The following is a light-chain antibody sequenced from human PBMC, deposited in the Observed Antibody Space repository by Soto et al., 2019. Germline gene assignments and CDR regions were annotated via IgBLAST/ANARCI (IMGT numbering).Light chain of an antibody. CDR2: GAS. CDR1: QSVSSN. CDR3: QQYDDWPPTWT. J-gene: IGKJ1*01. V-gene: IGKV3-15*01. Sequence: EIVMTQSPATLSVSTGERATLSGRAIQSVSSNLAWYQQKPGQAPSLLIYGASTRATGTPARFSGSGSGTEFNLTISSLQSEDFAVYFCQQYDDWPPTWTFGQGTKVDI.